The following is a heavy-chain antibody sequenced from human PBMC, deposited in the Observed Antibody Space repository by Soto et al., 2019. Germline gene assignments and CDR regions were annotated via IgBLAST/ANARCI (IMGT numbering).Heavy chain of an antibody. V-gene: IGHV4-61*05. CDR1: GGSISSSSYY. D-gene: IGHD3-22*01. J-gene: IGHJ5*02. CDR3: ARFSPPRKSYDSNPGWFDP. Sequence: PSETLSLTXTVSGGSISSSSYYWGWIRQPPGKGLEWIGYVSSTGSTNYNPSLKSRLTMSLDTSTNEVSLSLTSVTAADAAVYFCARFSPPRKSYDSNPGWFDPWGQGIMVTAPQ. CDR2: VSSTGST.